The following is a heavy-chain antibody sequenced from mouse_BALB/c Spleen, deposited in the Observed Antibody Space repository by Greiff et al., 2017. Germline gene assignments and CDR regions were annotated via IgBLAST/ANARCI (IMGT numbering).Heavy chain of an antibody. J-gene: IGHJ2*01. D-gene: IGHD2-1*01. Sequence: EVKLLESGPGLVQPSGSRSLTCSASGFSITSGYYQNWIRQFPGDNLEWMGHISYNGSNYYTQTVKNRISITRDTSKNKFFLKLNAVTTEDTATYYCARGNYGYWGQGTTVTVSS. CDR1: GFSITSGYY. V-gene: IGHV3-6*02. CDR3: ARGNYGY. CDR2: ISYNGSN.